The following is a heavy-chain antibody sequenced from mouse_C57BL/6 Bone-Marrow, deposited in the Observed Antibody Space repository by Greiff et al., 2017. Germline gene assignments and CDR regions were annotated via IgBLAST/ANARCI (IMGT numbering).Heavy chain of an antibody. CDR1: GYTFTSYW. Sequence: QVQLQQPGAELVKPGASVKMSCKASGYTFTSYWITWVKQRPGQGLEWIGYIYPGSGSTNYNEKFKGKATLTVDTSSSTAYMQLNSLTSEDSAVYYVASGDYGSCFQYDFDYWGQGTTLTVSS. CDR3: ASGDYGSCFQYDFDY. CDR2: IYPGSGST. V-gene: IGHV1-55*01. J-gene: IGHJ2*01. D-gene: IGHD1-1*01.